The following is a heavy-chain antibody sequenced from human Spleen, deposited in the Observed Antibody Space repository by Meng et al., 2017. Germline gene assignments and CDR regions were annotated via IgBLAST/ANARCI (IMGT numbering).Heavy chain of an antibody. CDR2: IYYTGTV. CDR3: ARDQYGDIDY. Sequence: SETLSLTCTVSGGSMGTYYWSWIRQPPGKGLEWIGYIYYTGTVNYNPSLKSRVTISVDTSKNQFSLKLSSVTAADTAVYYCARDQYGDIDYWGQGTLVTVSS. CDR1: GGSMGTYY. V-gene: IGHV4-59*12. J-gene: IGHJ4*02. D-gene: IGHD2-21*01.